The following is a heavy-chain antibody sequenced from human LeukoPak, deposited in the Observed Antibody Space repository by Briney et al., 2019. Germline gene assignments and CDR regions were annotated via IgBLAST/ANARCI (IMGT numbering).Heavy chain of an antibody. V-gene: IGHV3-30-3*01. J-gene: IGHJ4*02. CDR2: ISYDGSNK. D-gene: IGHD3-22*01. CDR1: GFTFSSYA. Sequence: PAGSLRLSCAASGFTFSSYAMHWVRQAPGKGLEWVAVISYDGSNKYYADSVKGRFTISRDNSKNTLYLQMNSLRAEDTAVYYCAKVGYYYDSSPFDYWGQGTLVTVSS. CDR3: AKVGYYYDSSPFDY.